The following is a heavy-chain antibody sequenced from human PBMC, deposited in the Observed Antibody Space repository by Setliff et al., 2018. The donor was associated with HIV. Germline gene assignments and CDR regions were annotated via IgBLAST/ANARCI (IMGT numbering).Heavy chain of an antibody. CDR3: ARARGMVRGVISY. V-gene: IGHV4-34*01. Sequence: SETLSLTCAVYGGSFSGYYWSWIRQPPGKGLEWIGEINHSGSTNYNPSLKSRVTISVDTSKNQFSLKLSSVTAADTAVYYCARARGMVRGVISYWGQGTPVTVSS. CDR2: INHSGST. D-gene: IGHD3-10*01. J-gene: IGHJ4*02. CDR1: GGSFSGYY.